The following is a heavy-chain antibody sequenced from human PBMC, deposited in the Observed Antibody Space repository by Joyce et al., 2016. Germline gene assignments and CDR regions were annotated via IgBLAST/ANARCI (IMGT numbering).Heavy chain of an antibody. CDR1: GFTFVGYA. Sequence: EVQLLESGGGLVQPGGSLRLSCAASGFTFVGYAMSWVRQAPGTGLGWVSAIGAGPRGTHFDDSLRGRFTISRDDSDNSLYLHMSGLRSDDTAVYYCVRPRVAVAGTRWFDPWGQGTLVTVSS. V-gene: IGHV3-23*01. CDR3: VRPRVAVAGTRWFDP. D-gene: IGHD6-13*01. J-gene: IGHJ5*02. CDR2: IGAGPRGT.